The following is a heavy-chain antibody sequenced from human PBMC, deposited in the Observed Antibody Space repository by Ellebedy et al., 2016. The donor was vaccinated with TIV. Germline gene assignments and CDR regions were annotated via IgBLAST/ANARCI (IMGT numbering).Heavy chain of an antibody. V-gene: IGHV3-48*01. CDR3: AKGVPGTY. Sequence: PGGSLRLSCAASGFTFSSYSMNWVRQAPGKGLEWVSYISSSSSTIYYADSVKGRFTISRDNAKNSLYLQMNSLRAEDTAVYYCAKGVPGTYWGQGTLVTVSS. J-gene: IGHJ4*02. D-gene: IGHD3-10*01. CDR1: GFTFSSYS. CDR2: ISSSSSTI.